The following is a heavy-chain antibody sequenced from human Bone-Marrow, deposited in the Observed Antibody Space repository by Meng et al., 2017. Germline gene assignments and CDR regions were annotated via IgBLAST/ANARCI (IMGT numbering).Heavy chain of an antibody. CDR1: GGSISSGNHY. J-gene: IGHJ2*01. CDR2: IYYSGST. V-gene: IGHV4-31*03. D-gene: IGHD4-17*01. Sequence: QGQVEESAPGLVKPSQPLSLTCTVSGGSISSGNHYWSWIRQHPGKGLEYIGYIYYSGSTYYNPSLKSRVIISVDTSKNQFSLRLNSVTAADTAVYYCVSLYGDSSVWYLDLWGRGTLVTVSS. CDR3: VSLYGDSSVWYLDL.